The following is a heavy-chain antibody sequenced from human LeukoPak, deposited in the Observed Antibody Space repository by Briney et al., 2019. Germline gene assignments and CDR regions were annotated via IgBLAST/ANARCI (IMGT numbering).Heavy chain of an antibody. V-gene: IGHV5-51*01. CDR1: GYRFTKSW. CDR2: IYPDDSRT. J-gene: IGHJ4*02. D-gene: IGHD4-17*01. Sequence: GESLRISCKASGYRFTKSWIGWVRQMPGKGLEWLGIIYPDDSRTRYSPSFQGQVTVSVDKSISTAYLQWSSLKASDTAMYYCARPSYGASDYWGQGTQVTVSS. CDR3: ARPSYGASDY.